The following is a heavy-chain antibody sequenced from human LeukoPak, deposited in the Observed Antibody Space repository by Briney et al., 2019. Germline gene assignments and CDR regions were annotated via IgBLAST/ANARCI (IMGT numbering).Heavy chain of an antibody. D-gene: IGHD2-21*02. CDR3: ARVEGRHIVVVTAPFDY. J-gene: IGHJ4*02. CDR2: ISYDGSNK. CDR1: GFTFSSYG. Sequence: GGSLRLSCAASGFTFSSYGMHWVRQAPGKGLEWVAVISYDGSNKYYADSVKGRFTISRDNSKNTLYLQMDSLRAEDTAVYYCARVEGRHIVVVTAPFDYWGQGTLVTVSS. V-gene: IGHV3-30*03.